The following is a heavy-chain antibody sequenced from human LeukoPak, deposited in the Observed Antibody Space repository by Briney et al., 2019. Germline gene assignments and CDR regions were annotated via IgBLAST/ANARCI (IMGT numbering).Heavy chain of an antibody. D-gene: IGHD2-2*01. CDR2: ISSSGSTI. V-gene: IGHV3-11*01. Sequence: GGSLRLSCAASGFTFSDYYMSWIRQAPGKGLEWVSYISSSGSTIYYADSVKGRLTISRDNAKNSLYLQMNSLRAEDTAVYYCAKNPRILIVVVPAYSYYFDYWGQGTLVTVSS. CDR1: GFTFSDYY. J-gene: IGHJ4*02. CDR3: AKNPRILIVVVPAYSYYFDY.